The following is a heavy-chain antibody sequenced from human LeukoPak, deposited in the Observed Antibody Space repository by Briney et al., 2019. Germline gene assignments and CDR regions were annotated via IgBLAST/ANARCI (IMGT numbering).Heavy chain of an antibody. CDR1: GYTFTGYY. J-gene: IGHJ4*02. CDR3: ARDGYCSSTSCYSDY. CDR2: INPNSGGT. V-gene: IGHV1-2*02. D-gene: IGHD2-2*01. Sequence: GASVKVSCKASGYTFTGYYMHWVRQAPGQGLEWMGWINPNSGGTNYAQKFQGRVTMTRDTSISTAYMELSRLRSDDTAVYYCARDGYCSSTSCYSDYWGQGTLVTVSS.